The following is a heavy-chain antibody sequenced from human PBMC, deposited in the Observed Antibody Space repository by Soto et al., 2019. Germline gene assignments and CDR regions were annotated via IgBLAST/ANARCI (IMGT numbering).Heavy chain of an antibody. CDR3: ARHVGSYWYFDL. CDR2: IYTGVTT. J-gene: IGHJ2*01. Sequence: EVQLVESGGGLVQPGGSLRLSCAASGFGVSSSYMGWIHQAPGKGLEWVSSIYTGVTTYYAESVRGRFTTSTDSSRDTLYLQMNSLRVDDTAMYYCARHVGSYWYFDLWGRGTLVTVSS. D-gene: IGHD1-26*01. V-gene: IGHV3-66*04. CDR1: GFGVSSSY.